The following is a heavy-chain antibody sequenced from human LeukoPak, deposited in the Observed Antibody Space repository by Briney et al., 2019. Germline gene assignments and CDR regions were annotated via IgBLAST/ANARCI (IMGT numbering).Heavy chain of an antibody. V-gene: IGHV4-34*01. Sequence: GSLRLSCAASGFIFSSYSMHWVRQAPGKGLEWIGEINHSGSTNYNPSLKSRVTISVDTSKNQFSLKLSSVTAADTAVYYCARSGSYYYYYYYMDVWGKGTTVTVSS. J-gene: IGHJ6*03. D-gene: IGHD1-26*01. CDR2: INHSGST. CDR3: ARSGSYYYYYYYMDV. CDR1: GFIFSSYS.